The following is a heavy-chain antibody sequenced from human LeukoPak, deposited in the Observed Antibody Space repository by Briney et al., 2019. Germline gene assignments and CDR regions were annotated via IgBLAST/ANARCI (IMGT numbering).Heavy chain of an antibody. CDR3: GGGSGWIFDF. CDR2: IKDDGSEK. CDR1: GFTFSTYW. J-gene: IGHJ4*02. D-gene: IGHD6-19*01. V-gene: IGHV3-7*04. Sequence: GGSLRLSCPASGFTFSTYWMTWVRQAPGEGLEWVANIKDDGSEKYYVDSVEGRFTISRDNAKNSLYLQMNSLRAEDTAVYFCGGGSGWIFDFWGQGIQVTVSS.